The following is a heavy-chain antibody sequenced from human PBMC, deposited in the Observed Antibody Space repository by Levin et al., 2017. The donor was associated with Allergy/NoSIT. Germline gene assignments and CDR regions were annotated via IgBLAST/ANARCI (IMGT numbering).Heavy chain of an antibody. V-gene: IGHV1-2*02. Sequence: ASVKVSCKASGYTFTGYYMHWVRQAPGQGLEWMGWINPNSGGTNYAQKFQGRVTMTRDTSISTAYMELSRLRSDDTAVYYCARSRYCSSTSCQSEAFDIWGQGTMVTVSS. J-gene: IGHJ3*02. CDR1: GYTFTGYY. CDR2: INPNSGGT. D-gene: IGHD2-2*01. CDR3: ARSRYCSSTSCQSEAFDI.